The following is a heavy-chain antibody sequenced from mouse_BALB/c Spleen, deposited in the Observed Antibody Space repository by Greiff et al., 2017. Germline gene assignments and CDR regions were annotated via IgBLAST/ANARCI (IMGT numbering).Heavy chain of an antibody. CDR1: GYTFTSYW. CDR2: INPSTGYT. V-gene: IGHV1-7*01. D-gene: IGHD2-3*01. CDR3: ARWLLRGYFDY. Sequence: VNLVESGAELAKPGASVKMSCKASGYTFTSYWMHWVKQRPGQGLEWIGYINPSTGYTEYNQKFKDKATLTADKSSSTAYMQLSSLTSEDSAVYYCARWLLRGYFDYWGQGTTLTVSS. J-gene: IGHJ2*01.